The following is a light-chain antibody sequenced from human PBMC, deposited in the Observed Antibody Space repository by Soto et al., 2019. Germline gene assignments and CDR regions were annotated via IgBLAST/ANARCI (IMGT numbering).Light chain of an antibody. CDR2: EVI. J-gene: IGLJ1*01. CDR3: SSYTSSSTPYV. Sequence: QSALTQPASVSGSPGQSITISCTGTSSDVGGYNYVSWCQHHPGKAPKLMIYEVINRPSGVSTRFSGSKSGNTASLTISGLQAEDEADYYCSSYTSSSTPYVFGTGTKLTVL. V-gene: IGLV2-14*01. CDR1: SSDVGGYNY.